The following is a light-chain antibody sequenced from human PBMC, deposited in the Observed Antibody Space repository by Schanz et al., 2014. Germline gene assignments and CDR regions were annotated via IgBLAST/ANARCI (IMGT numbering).Light chain of an antibody. CDR2: GAS. CDR3: HQYGSSPFT. CDR1: QSVNSSY. Sequence: EIVLTQSPGTLSLSPGERATLSCRPSQSVNSSYLAWYQQKPGQAPRLLIYGASSRATGIPVRFSGSGSGTDFTLTISRLEPEDFAVYYCHQYGSSPFTFGPGTTVDIK. J-gene: IGKJ3*01. V-gene: IGKV3-20*01.